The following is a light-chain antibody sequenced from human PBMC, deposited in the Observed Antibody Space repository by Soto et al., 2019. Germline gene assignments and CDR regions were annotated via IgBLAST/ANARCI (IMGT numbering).Light chain of an antibody. CDR1: SGSIASTY. CDR2: EDK. V-gene: IGLV6-57*04. J-gene: IGLJ3*02. Sequence: NFMLTQPHSVSESPGKTITISCTRSSGSIASTYVQWYQQRPGSAPTRVIYEDKQRPSEVPDRFSGSIDSSSNSASLTISGLNTEDEADYYCQSYHSSKWLLVGGTKLTVL. CDR3: QSYHSSKWL.